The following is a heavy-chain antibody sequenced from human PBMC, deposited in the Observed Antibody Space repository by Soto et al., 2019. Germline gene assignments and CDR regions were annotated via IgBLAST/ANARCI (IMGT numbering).Heavy chain of an antibody. CDR2: TYYRSKWNN. D-gene: IGHD3-10*01. CDR3: TGITSFRGMDV. V-gene: IGHV6-1*01. Sequence: SQTLSLTCAISGDSVSSNSAAWNCIRQSPSRGLEWLGRTYYRSKWNNDYALSVKRRITINPDTPKNQVSLHLYSVTPEDTAVYYCTGITSFRGMDVWGQGTPVTVSS. CDR1: GDSVSSNSAA. J-gene: IGHJ6*02.